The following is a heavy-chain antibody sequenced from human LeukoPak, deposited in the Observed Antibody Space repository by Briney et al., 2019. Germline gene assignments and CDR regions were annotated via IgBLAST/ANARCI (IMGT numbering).Heavy chain of an antibody. Sequence: GGPLRLPCSASGFTFSSYAMHWVRQAPGKGLEYVSAINNNGGSTYYADFVKGRFTISRDNSKNTLYLQMSSLRTEDTAVYYCVKRTDCSATSCYAPWFDYWGQGTLVTVSS. V-gene: IGHV3-64D*06. CDR2: INNNGGST. D-gene: IGHD2-2*01. CDR3: VKRTDCSATSCYAPWFDY. J-gene: IGHJ4*02. CDR1: GFTFSSYA.